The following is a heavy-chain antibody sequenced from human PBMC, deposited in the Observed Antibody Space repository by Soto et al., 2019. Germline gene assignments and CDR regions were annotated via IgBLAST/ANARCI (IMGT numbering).Heavy chain of an antibody. CDR1: GGSISSSSYY. D-gene: IGHD3-3*01. V-gene: IGHV4-39*01. CDR3: ASLYDFWSGYPRNDAFDI. J-gene: IGHJ3*02. Sequence: PSETLSLTCTVSGGSISSSSYYWGWIRQPPGKGLEWIGSIYYSGSTYYNPSLKSRVTISVDTSKNQFSLKLSSVTAADTAVYYCASLYDFWSGYPRNDAFDIWGQGTMVTVSS. CDR2: IYYSGST.